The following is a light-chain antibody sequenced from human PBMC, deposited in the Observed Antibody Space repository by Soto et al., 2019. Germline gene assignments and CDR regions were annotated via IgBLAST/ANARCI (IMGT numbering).Light chain of an antibody. V-gene: IGKV3D-20*02. CDR1: QSVSSSY. CDR3: QQRSNWPSIT. Sequence: SQSPSTLSVSAGERATLSCRASQSVSSSYLAWYQQKPGQAPRLLVYGSYHRAIGIADRFSGSGSGTDFTHTISSLEPEDSAVYYCQQRSNWPSITFGQGTRLAI. CDR2: GSY. J-gene: IGKJ5*01.